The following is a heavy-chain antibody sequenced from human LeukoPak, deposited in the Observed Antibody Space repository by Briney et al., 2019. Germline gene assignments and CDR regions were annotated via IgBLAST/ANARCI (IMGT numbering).Heavy chain of an antibody. J-gene: IGHJ5*02. CDR3: ARQGVLRYFDWLNWFDP. V-gene: IGHV4-30-4*07. CDR2: IYYSGNT. Sequence: SETLSLTCAVSGGSISSGVYSWSWIRQPPGKGLEWIGYIYYSGNTYYNPSLKSRVSISVDTSKNQFSLKLSSVTAADTAVYYCARQGVLRYFDWLNWFDPWGQGTLVTVSS. CDR1: GGSISSGVYS. D-gene: IGHD3-9*01.